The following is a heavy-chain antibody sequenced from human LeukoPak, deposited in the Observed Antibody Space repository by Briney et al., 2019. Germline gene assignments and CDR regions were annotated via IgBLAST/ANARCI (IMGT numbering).Heavy chain of an antibody. CDR3: ARHYYYYYMDV. CDR2: IYYSVST. V-gene: IGHV4-59*11. CDR1: GGSISSHY. J-gene: IGHJ6*03. Sequence: PSETLSLTCTVSGGSISSHYWSWIRQPPGKGLEWIGFIYYSVSTNYNPSLKIRVTISVDTSKNQFSLKLSSVTAADTALYYCARHYYYYYMDVWGKGTTVTVSS.